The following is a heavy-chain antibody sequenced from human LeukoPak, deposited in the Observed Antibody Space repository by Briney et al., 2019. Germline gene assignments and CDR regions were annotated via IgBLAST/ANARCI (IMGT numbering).Heavy chain of an antibody. V-gene: IGHV3-7*03. CDR2: IKQDGSEK. J-gene: IGHJ4*02. CDR3: ARGQTAVTN. Sequence: PGGSLRLSCAASGFTFSSSWMSCVRQAPGKGLEWVANIKQDGSEKYYLDSVKGRFTISRDNAKNSLYLQMNSLRAEDTAVYYCARGQTAVTNWGQGTLVTVSS. CDR1: GFTFSSSW. D-gene: IGHD4-17*01.